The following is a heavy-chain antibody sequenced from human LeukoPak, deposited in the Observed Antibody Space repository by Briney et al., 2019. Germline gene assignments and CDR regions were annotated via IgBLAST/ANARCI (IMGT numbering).Heavy chain of an antibody. D-gene: IGHD3-3*01. CDR2: ITSSSSYI. CDR3: ARVSGYYNWFDP. CDR1: GFTFSSYT. J-gene: IGHJ5*02. V-gene: IGHV3-21*01. Sequence: GGSLRLSCAVSGFTFSSYTMNWVRQAPGRGLEWVSSITSSSSYIYYVDSVKGRFTISRDNAKNSLYLQMNSLRAEDTAVYYCARVSGYYNWFDPWGQGTLVTVSS.